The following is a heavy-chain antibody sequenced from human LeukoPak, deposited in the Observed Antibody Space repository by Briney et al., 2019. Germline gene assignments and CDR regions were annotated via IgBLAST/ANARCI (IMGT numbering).Heavy chain of an antibody. CDR2: INHSGST. J-gene: IGHJ3*02. Sequence: SETLSLTCAVYGGSFIGYYWSWIRQPPGKGLEWIGEINHSGSTNYNPSLKSRVTISVNTSKNQFSLKLSSVTAADTAVYYCARTIIAAAAGTGWAFDIWGQGTMVTVSS. V-gene: IGHV4-34*01. CDR1: GGSFIGYY. D-gene: IGHD6-13*01. CDR3: ARTIIAAAAGTGWAFDI.